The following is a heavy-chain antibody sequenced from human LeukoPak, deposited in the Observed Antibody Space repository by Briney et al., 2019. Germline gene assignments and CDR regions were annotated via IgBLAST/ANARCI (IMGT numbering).Heavy chain of an antibody. Sequence: GGSLRLSCAASGFTFSAYWMTWVRQAPGKGLEWVANIKEDGREKYYVDSVKGRFTLSKDNAKNSVYLQMNSLGAEDTAVYYCARSRGEKGYCRGGTCNNPQFDYWGQGILVTVS. J-gene: IGHJ4*02. CDR2: IKEDGREK. V-gene: IGHV3-7*01. CDR3: ARSRGEKGYCRGGTCNNPQFDY. D-gene: IGHD2-15*01. CDR1: GFTFSAYW.